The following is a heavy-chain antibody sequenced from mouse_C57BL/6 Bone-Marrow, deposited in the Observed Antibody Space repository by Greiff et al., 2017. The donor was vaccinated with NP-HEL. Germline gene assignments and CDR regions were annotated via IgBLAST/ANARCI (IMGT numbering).Heavy chain of an antibody. Sequence: VQLQQPGAELVKPGASVKMSCKASGYTFTSYWITWVKQRPGQGLEWIGDIYPGSGSTNYNETFKSKATLTVDTSSSTAYMQLSSLTSEDSAVYYCARAGYYYGSSYVGVYWGQGTTLTVSS. CDR3: ARAGYYYGSSYVGVY. V-gene: IGHV1-55*01. CDR2: IYPGSGST. CDR1: GYTFTSYW. J-gene: IGHJ2*01. D-gene: IGHD1-1*01.